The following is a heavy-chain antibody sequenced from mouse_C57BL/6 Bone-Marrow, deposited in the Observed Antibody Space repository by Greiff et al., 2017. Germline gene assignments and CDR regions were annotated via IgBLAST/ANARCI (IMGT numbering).Heavy chain of an antibody. Sequence: EVHLVESGGGLVQPGGSLKLSCAASGFTFSDYGMAWVRQAPRKGPEWVAFISNLAYSIYYADTVTGRFTISRENAKNTLYLEMSSLRSEDTAMYYCASLDSSGPLAYWGQGTLVTVSA. CDR2: ISNLAYSI. J-gene: IGHJ3*01. CDR1: GFTFSDYG. V-gene: IGHV5-15*01. CDR3: ASLDSSGPLAY. D-gene: IGHD3-2*02.